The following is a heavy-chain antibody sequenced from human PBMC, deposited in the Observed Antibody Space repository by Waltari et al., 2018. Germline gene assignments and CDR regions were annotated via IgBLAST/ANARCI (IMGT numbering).Heavy chain of an antibody. CDR3: ARASISRDTGNTFDS. Sequence: EVHLVESGGGLVRPGGSLRLSCAASGFTFSSFWMHWVRQAPGKGPQWGGRISGDGAGTHYADSVRCRFTISRDNANNMVYLQMNSLSDDDTATYFCARASISRDTGNTFDSWGQGNLVTVSS. D-gene: IGHD5-18*01. V-gene: IGHV3-74*01. CDR1: GFTFSSFW. CDR2: ISGDGAGT. J-gene: IGHJ4*02.